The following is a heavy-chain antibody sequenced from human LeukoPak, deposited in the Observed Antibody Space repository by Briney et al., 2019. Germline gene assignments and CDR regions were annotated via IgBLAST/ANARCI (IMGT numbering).Heavy chain of an antibody. V-gene: IGHV3-53*01. CDR3: ARDFNPQLVLPLTSYAFDI. CDR2: IYSGGST. J-gene: IGHJ3*02. Sequence: GGSLRLSCAASGFTVSSNYMTWVRQAPGKGLEWISLIYSGGSTYYADSVKGRFTISRDNSKNTLYLQMNSLRAEDTAVYYCARDFNPQLVLPLTSYAFDIWGQGTMVTVSS. CDR1: GFTVSSNY. D-gene: IGHD6-6*01.